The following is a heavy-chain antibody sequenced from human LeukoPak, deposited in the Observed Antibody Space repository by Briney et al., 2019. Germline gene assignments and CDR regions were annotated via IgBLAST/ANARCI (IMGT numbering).Heavy chain of an antibody. CDR2: ISSSSNTI. Sequence: GRSLRLSCAASGFSFSNFGMHCVRQAPGKGLEWVSYISSSSNTIYYADSVKGRFTISRDNAKNSLFLQMNSLRDEDTAVYYCARDRYYSFDYWGQGTLVTVSS. J-gene: IGHJ4*02. D-gene: IGHD3-16*02. V-gene: IGHV3-48*02. CDR1: GFSFSNFG. CDR3: ARDRYYSFDY.